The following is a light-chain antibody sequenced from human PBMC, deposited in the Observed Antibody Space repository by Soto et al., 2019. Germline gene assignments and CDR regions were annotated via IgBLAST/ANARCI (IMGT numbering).Light chain of an antibody. V-gene: IGKV1-5*03. CDR1: QSINIY. Sequence: DIQMTQSPSTLSASVGDRVTITWRASQSINIYLAWYQQKPGKAPQVLIYEASTLQSGVPSRFSGSGSVTEYTLTISSLQPDDFATYYCQHYYTYPWTFGQGTKVEIK. CDR2: EAS. CDR3: QHYYTYPWT. J-gene: IGKJ1*01.